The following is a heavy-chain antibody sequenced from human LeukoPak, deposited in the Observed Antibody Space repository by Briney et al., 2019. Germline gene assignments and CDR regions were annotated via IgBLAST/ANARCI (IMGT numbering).Heavy chain of an antibody. V-gene: IGHV3-7*03. Sequence: GGSLRLSCAASVFIFNTFWMNWVRLTPGKGLEWVAKINQDGSDMYYVDSVKGRFFVSRDNARNLVYLQMNSLRVDDTAVYYCARDFPGIGRGTFDFWGQGTIIIVSS. CDR3: ARDFPGIGRGTFDF. CDR1: VFIFNTFW. D-gene: IGHD3-10*01. J-gene: IGHJ3*01. CDR2: INQDGSDM.